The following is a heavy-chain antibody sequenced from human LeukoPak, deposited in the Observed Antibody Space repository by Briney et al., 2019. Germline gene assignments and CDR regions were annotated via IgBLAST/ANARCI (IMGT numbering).Heavy chain of an antibody. CDR3: ARFNTYYYDSSGYNNWFDP. V-gene: IGHV4-59*01. CDR1: GGSISSYY. Sequence: SETLSLTCTVSGGSISSYYWSWIRQPPGKGLEWIGYIYYSGSTNYNPSLKSRVTISLDTSKNQFSLKLSSVTAADTAVYYCARFNTYYYDSSGYNNWFDPWGQGTLVTVSS. J-gene: IGHJ5*02. D-gene: IGHD3-22*01. CDR2: IYYSGST.